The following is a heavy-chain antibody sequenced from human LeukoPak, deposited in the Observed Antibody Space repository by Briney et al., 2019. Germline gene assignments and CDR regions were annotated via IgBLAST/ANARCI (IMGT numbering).Heavy chain of an antibody. Sequence: ASVKVSCKASGYTFTGYYMHWVRQAPGQGLEWMGWINPNSGGTNYAQKLQGRVTMTTDTSTSTAYMELRSLRSDDTAVYYCARLGAMVRGVIIAHAFDIWGQGTMVTVSS. CDR1: GYTFTGYY. J-gene: IGHJ3*02. CDR2: INPNSGGT. CDR3: ARLGAMVRGVIIAHAFDI. V-gene: IGHV1-2*02. D-gene: IGHD3-10*01.